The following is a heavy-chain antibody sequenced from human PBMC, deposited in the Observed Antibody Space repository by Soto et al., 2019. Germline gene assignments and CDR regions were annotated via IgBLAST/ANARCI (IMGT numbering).Heavy chain of an antibody. CDR2: IFHSGDT. D-gene: IGHD6-19*01. Sequence: QVQLQESGPGLVKPSGTLSLTCAVSGDSISNSRWWNWVRQPPGKGLEWIGDIFHSGDTNYNPSLKSRVFISVDKSQNQFSLKVSSVTAAYTAVYYCAYSTGWYRHDVWGQGTLVTVSS. V-gene: IGHV4-4*02. CDR3: AYSTGWYRHDV. J-gene: IGHJ3*01. CDR1: GDSISNSRW.